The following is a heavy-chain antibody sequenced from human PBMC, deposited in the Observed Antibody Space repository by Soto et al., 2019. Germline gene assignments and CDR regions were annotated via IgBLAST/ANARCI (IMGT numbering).Heavy chain of an antibody. D-gene: IGHD3-9*01. V-gene: IGHV3-7*05. CDR2: IKQDGSEK. J-gene: IGHJ3*02. CDR3: ARVVNPGLRYFDWLLYGAFDI. CDR1: GFTFSSYW. Sequence: GGSLRLSCAASGFTFSSYWMSWVRQAPGKGLEWVANIKQDGSEKYYVDSVKGRFTISRDNAKNSLYLQMNSLRAEDTAVYYCARVVNPGLRYFDWLLYGAFDIWGQGTMVTVSS.